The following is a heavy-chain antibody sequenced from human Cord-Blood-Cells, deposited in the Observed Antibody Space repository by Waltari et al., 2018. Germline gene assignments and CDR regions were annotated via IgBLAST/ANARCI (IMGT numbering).Heavy chain of an antibody. J-gene: IGHJ4*02. Sequence: QVQLVQSGAEVKKPGASVKVSCKASGYTFTSYDINWARQATGQGLEWMGWMNPNSGNTGYAQKFQGRVTMTRNTSISTAYMELSSLRSEDTAVYYCARGLDGSGSYYLYYFDYWGQGTLVTVSS. V-gene: IGHV1-8*01. CDR2: MNPNSGNT. CDR3: ARGLDGSGSYYLYYFDY. D-gene: IGHD3-10*01. CDR1: GYTFTSYD.